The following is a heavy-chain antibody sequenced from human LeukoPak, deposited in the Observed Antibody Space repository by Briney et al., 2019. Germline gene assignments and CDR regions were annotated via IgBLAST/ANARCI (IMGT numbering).Heavy chain of an antibody. Sequence: PSETLSLTCTVSGGSISSGGYYWSWIRQPPGKGLEWIGYIYHSGSTYYNPSLKSRVTISVDTSKNQFSLKLSSVTAADTAVYYCARYSASYAMDVWGKGTTVTVSS. CDR2: IYHSGST. J-gene: IGHJ6*03. CDR1: GGSISSGGYY. D-gene: IGHD6-13*01. CDR3: ARYSASYAMDV. V-gene: IGHV4-30-2*02.